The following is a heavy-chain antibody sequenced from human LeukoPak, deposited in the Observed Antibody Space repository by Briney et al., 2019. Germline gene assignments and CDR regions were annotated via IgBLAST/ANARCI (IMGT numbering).Heavy chain of an antibody. CDR3: ARTPPRIMITFGTLDY. Sequence: PGGSLRLSCAASRFTVSSNYMSWVRQAPGKGLEWVANIKQDGSEKYYVDSVKGRFTISRDNAKNSLYLQMNSLRAEDTAVYYCARTPPRIMITFGTLDYWGQGTLVTVSS. V-gene: IGHV3-7*01. CDR2: IKQDGSEK. CDR1: RFTVSSNY. D-gene: IGHD3-16*01. J-gene: IGHJ4*02.